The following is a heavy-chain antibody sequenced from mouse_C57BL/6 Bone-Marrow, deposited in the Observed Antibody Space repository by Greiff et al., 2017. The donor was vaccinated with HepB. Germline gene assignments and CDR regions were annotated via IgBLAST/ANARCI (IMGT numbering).Heavy chain of an antibody. CDR1: GYTFTSYW. CDR2: IHPNSGST. Sequence: QVQLQQSGAELVKPGASVKLSCKASGYTFTSYWLPWVKQRPGQGLEWIGMIHPNSGSTNYNEKFKSKSTLTVDKSSSNAYRQLSSLTSEDSAVYYCARNWGDYCGQGTTLTVSS. D-gene: IGHD4-1*01. J-gene: IGHJ2*01. CDR3: ARNWGDY. V-gene: IGHV1-64*01.